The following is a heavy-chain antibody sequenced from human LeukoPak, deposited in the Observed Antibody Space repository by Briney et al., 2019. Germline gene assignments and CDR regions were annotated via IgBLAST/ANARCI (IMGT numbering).Heavy chain of an antibody. CDR2: INPNSGGT. CDR3: ARDVFGELLMSHWFDP. CDR1: GYTFTAYY. Sequence: ASVKVSCKASGYTFTAYYMHWVRQAPGQGLEWMGWINPNSGGTNYAQNFQGRATMTRDTSISTVYMDLSGLRSDDTAVYYCARDVFGELLMSHWFDPWGQGTLVTVSS. J-gene: IGHJ5*02. V-gene: IGHV1-2*02. D-gene: IGHD3-10*01.